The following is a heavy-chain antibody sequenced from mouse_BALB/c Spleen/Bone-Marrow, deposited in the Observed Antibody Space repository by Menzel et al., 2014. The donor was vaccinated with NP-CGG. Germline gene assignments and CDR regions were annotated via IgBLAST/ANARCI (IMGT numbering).Heavy chain of an antibody. CDR1: GFAFSNYD. D-gene: IGHD4-1*01. J-gene: IGHJ3*01. CDR2: ISSGGGST. CDR3: ARHGTGSWFAY. V-gene: IGHV5-12-1*01. Sequence: EVQLVESGGGLVKPGGSLKLSCAASGFAFSNYDMSWVRPTPEKRLEWVAYISSGGGSTYYPDTMKGRFTISRDNAKDTLYLQMSSLKSEDTAMYYCARHGTGSWFAYWGQGTLVTVSA.